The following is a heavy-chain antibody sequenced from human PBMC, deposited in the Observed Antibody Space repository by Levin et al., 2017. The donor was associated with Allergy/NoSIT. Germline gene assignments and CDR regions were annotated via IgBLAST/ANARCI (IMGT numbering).Heavy chain of an antibody. CDR3: ARRSSRYCSTTSCYMVDY. Sequence: AGGSLRLSCAASGFTFDDYGMSWIRQAPGKGLEWVSGINWKGVNIGYADSVKGRFTISRDNAKKSLYLQMNSLRAEDTALYYCARRSSRYCSTTSCYMVDYWGQGTLVTVSS. CDR2: INWKGVNI. V-gene: IGHV3-20*04. CDR1: GFTFDDYG. D-gene: IGHD2-2*02. J-gene: IGHJ4*02.